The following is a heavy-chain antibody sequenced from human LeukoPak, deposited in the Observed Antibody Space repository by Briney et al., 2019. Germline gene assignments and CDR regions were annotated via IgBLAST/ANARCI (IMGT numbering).Heavy chain of an antibody. J-gene: IGHJ4*02. D-gene: IGHD4-23*01. V-gene: IGHV4-39*01. CDR2: IYYSGST. CDR1: GGSISSSSYS. Sequence: SETLSLTCTVSGGSISSSSYSWGWIRQPPGKGLEWIGSIYYSGSTYYNPSLKSRVTISVDTSKNQFSLKLSSVTAADTAVYYCARQMGATATVVRFDYWGQGTLVTVSS. CDR3: ARQMGATATVVRFDY.